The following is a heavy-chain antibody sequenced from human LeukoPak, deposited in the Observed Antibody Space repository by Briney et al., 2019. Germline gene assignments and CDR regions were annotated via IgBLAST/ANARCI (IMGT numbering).Heavy chain of an antibody. CDR3: ASKGIGCSSTSCYTPSFDYYYYYMDV. D-gene: IGHD2-2*02. CDR2: IIPIFGTA. V-gene: IGHV1-69*01. J-gene: IGHJ6*03. CDR1: GGTFSSYA. Sequence: SVKVSCKASGGTFSSYAISWVRQAPGQGLEWMGGIIPIFGTANYAQKFQGRVTITADESTSTAYMELSSLRSEDTAVYYCASKGIGCSSTSCYTPSFDYYYYYMDVWAKGPRSPSP.